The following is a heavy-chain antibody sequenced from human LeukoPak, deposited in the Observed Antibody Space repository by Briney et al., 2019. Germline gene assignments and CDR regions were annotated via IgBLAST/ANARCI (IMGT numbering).Heavy chain of an antibody. CDR3: ARVYGSSWYYFDY. V-gene: IGHV3-23*01. CDR1: GFTFSSYA. J-gene: IGHJ4*02. CDR2: ISGSGGST. D-gene: IGHD6-13*01. Sequence: GGSLRLSCAASGFTFSSYAMSWVRQAPGKGLEWVSAISGSGGSTYYADSVKGRFTISRDNSKNTVYLQMNSLRAEDTAVYYCARVYGSSWYYFDYWGQGTLVTVSS.